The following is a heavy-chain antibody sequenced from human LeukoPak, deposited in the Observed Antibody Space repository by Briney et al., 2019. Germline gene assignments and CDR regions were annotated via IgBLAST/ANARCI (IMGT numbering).Heavy chain of an antibody. D-gene: IGHD3-22*01. CDR2: IYTSGGT. CDR3: ASQYYYDTLGAFDI. CDR1: GGSISSYY. Sequence: PSETLSLTCTVSGGSISSYYWSWIRQPAGKGLEWIGRIYTSGGTNYNPSLKSRVTMSVDTSKNQFSLKLSSVTAADTAVYYCASQYYYDTLGAFDIWGQGTMVTDSS. J-gene: IGHJ3*02. V-gene: IGHV4-4*07.